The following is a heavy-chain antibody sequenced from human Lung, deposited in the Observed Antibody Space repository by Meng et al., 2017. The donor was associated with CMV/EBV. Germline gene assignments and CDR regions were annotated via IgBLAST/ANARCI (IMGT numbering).Heavy chain of an antibody. CDR2: IRHDGTTK. D-gene: IGHD3-16*01. CDR1: GFSFANHG. J-gene: IGHJ4*02. V-gene: IGHV3-30*02. CDR3: AKNLVLFGGANAYFDA. Sequence: GGSLRLXCAASGFSFANHGMHWVRQTPGKGLEWVAFIRHDGTTKFYGDSVKGRFTISRDNSKNTVYLQMNSLRPEETAVYYCAKNLVLFGGANAYFDAWGQGTXVTVSS.